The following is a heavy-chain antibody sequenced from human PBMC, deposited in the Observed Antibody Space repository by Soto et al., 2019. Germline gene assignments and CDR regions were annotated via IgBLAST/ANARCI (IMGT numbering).Heavy chain of an antibody. Sequence: QAQLVQSGAEVKRPGASVKVSCKASGYTFYSHSISWVRQVPGQGLEWMGRISADNSNTKYAQKFRGRVTMTTDTSTSTVYMELRNLRSDDTAVYYCARCIQQDYYYGMDVWGQGTTVTVSS. CDR1: GYTFYSHS. D-gene: IGHD5-18*01. J-gene: IGHJ6*02. CDR3: ARCIQQDYYYGMDV. CDR2: ISADNSNT. V-gene: IGHV1-18*01.